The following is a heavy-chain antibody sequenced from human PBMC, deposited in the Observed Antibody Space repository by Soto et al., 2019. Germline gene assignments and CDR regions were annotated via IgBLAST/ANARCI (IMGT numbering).Heavy chain of an antibody. J-gene: IGHJ5*02. V-gene: IGHV3-33*01. CDR3: ARRRVTLGASGKNWLDP. CDR2: ISFDGSNK. Sequence: QVKLVESGGGVVQPGRSLRLSCAASGFTFSSYGIHWVRQAPGKGLEWVAAISFDGSNKHSADSVQGRFIISRDNSKNTTYLQMHSARAEDTAVYYCARRRVTLGASGKNWLDPWGQGTLVTFSS. D-gene: IGHD1-26*01. CDR1: GFTFSSYG.